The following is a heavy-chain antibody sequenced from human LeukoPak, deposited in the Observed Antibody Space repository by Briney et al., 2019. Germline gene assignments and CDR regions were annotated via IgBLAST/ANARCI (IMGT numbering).Heavy chain of an antibody. CDR1: GFTFSSYA. CDR3: AKGAQITIFDIYMDV. D-gene: IGHD3-3*01. V-gene: IGHV3-23*01. CDR2: ISGSGGST. J-gene: IGHJ6*03. Sequence: PDWSLRLSCAASGFTFSSYAMSWVRQAPGKGLEWVSAISGSGGSTFYADSVKGRFTFSRDNSKNTLYLQMNSLRAEDTAVYYCAKGAQITIFDIYMDVWGKGTTVTVSS.